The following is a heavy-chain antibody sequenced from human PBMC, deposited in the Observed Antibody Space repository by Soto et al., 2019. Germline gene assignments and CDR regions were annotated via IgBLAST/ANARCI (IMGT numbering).Heavy chain of an antibody. CDR2: IVYMGST. CDR3: ARSVFP. Sequence: QVQLQESGPGLVKPSQTLSLTCTVSGGSISSGGYYWNWIRQHPGKGLEWIGYIVYMGSTYYNPSLKSRVTISVDTSKTQFSLKLNTVTAEDTAVYYCARSVFPWGQGTLVTVSS. CDR1: GGSISSGGYY. J-gene: IGHJ5*02. V-gene: IGHV4-31*03.